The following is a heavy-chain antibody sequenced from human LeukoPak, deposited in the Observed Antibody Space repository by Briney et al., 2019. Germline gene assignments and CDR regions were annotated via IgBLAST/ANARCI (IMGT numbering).Heavy chain of an antibody. CDR1: GFTFSNFW. J-gene: IGHJ5*02. CDR2: ISPDGREK. Sequence: GGSLRLSCSASGFTFSNFWMTWVRQAPGKGLECLANISPDGREKYYMDSVKGRFTISRDNTKNSLYLQMSSLRAEDTAVYYCARHMGANDYGGVADGFAPWGQGSLVTVSS. D-gene: IGHD4/OR15-4a*01. V-gene: IGHV3-7*01. CDR3: ARHMGANDYGGVADGFAP.